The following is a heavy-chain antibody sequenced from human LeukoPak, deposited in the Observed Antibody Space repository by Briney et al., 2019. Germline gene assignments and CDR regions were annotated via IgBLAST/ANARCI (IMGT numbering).Heavy chain of an antibody. V-gene: IGHV3-74*01. CDR3: VGTIASRGSEY. J-gene: IGHJ4*02. CDR2: PPPDELGI. D-gene: IGHD6-6*01. CDR1: GLTFTNYW. Sequence: GSLRLSCAASGLTFTNYWMHWVRQAPGMGLVWVSRPPPDELGIIYADSVKGRFTVSRDNAKNTVYLQMNNLRVDDTAMYYCVGTIASRGSEYWGQGALVTVSS.